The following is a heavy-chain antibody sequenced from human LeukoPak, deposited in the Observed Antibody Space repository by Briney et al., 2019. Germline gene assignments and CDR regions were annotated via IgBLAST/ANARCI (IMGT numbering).Heavy chain of an antibody. CDR3: ARQDDRSGYCYVGY. V-gene: IGHV5-51*01. Sequence: AEALKISSKGSEYGFTSYWIGWVRQLPGRGLEWRGIDYTGDSGTNYNPSFQSQVTISADKSISTSYLQWSSLKASDTAIYYCARQDDRSGYCYVGYWGQGTLVTVSS. D-gene: IGHD3-22*01. CDR1: EYGFTSYW. CDR2: DYTGDSGT. J-gene: IGHJ4*02.